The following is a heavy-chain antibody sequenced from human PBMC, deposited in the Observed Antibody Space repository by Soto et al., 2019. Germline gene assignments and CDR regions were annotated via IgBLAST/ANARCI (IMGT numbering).Heavy chain of an antibody. CDR2: IKQDGSEK. J-gene: IGHJ5*02. V-gene: IGHV3-7*01. CDR3: ARDRRSGWQLVWGFDP. CDR1: GFIFSSYW. D-gene: IGHD6-19*01. Sequence: EVQLVESGGGLVQPGGSLRLSCAASGFIFSSYWMSWLRQAPGKGLEWVANIKQDGSEKYYVDSVKGRFTISRDNAKNSVYLQMNSLRAEDTAVYYCARDRRSGWQLVWGFDPWGQGTLVTVSS.